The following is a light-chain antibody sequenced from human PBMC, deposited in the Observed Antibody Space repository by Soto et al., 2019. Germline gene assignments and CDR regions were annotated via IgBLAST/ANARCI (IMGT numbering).Light chain of an antibody. Sequence: QSALTQPASVSGSPGQSITITISCTVSSSDVGSYNLVSWYQKNPGKAPKLMIYEGSKRPSGVSNRFSGSKSGNTASLTISGLQAEDEADYYCCSYAGSYVFGTGTKLTVL. CDR3: CSYAGSYV. CDR1: SSDVGSYNL. V-gene: IGLV2-23*01. CDR2: EGS. J-gene: IGLJ1*01.